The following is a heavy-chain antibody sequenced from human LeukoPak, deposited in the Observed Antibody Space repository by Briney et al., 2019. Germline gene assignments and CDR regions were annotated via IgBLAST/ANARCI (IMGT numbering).Heavy chain of an antibody. Sequence: GSSVKVSCTASGGTFSSYAISWVRQAPGQGLEWMGGIIPIFGTANYAQKFQGRVTITTDESTSTAYMELSSLRSEDTAVYYCASSRGYSYGYFSWWGKGTLVTVSS. CDR1: GGTFSSYA. CDR2: IIPIFGTA. J-gene: IGHJ4*02. D-gene: IGHD5-18*01. V-gene: IGHV1-69*05. CDR3: ASSRGYSYGYFSW.